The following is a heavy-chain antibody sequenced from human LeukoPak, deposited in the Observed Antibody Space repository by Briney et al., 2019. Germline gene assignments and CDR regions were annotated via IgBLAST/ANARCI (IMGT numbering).Heavy chain of an antibody. CDR1: GGPISNYY. Sequence: SETLSLTCTVSGGPISNYYWNWIRRPPGKGLEWIGYIYDGGSTNYNPSLKSRVTISVDTSKNQFSLKVSSVTAADTGVYYCASATEMAKVFSFDYWGHGTLVTVSS. D-gene: IGHD2-8*01. J-gene: IGHJ4*01. V-gene: IGHV4-59*08. CDR3: ASATEMAKVFSFDY. CDR2: IYDGGST.